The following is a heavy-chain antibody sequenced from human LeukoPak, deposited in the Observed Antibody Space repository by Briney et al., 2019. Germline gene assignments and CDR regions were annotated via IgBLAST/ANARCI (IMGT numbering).Heavy chain of an antibody. Sequence: KTSETLSLTCTVSGGSISGYYWSWIRQPPGKGLEWIGYIFYSGSTNYNPSLKSRVTISVDTSKNQFSLKLSSVTAADTAVYYCARDGSLGYSYGNWFDPWGQGTLVTVSS. J-gene: IGHJ5*02. CDR1: GGSISGYY. CDR2: IFYSGST. V-gene: IGHV4-59*01. D-gene: IGHD5-18*01. CDR3: ARDGSLGYSYGNWFDP.